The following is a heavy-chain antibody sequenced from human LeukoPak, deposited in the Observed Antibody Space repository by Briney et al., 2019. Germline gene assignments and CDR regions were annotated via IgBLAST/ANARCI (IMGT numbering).Heavy chain of an antibody. CDR1: GFTFSSYA. J-gene: IGHJ4*02. D-gene: IGHD4-23*01. CDR3: AKDYGGNSDYFDY. V-gene: IGHV3-23*01. CDR2: ISGSGGRT. Sequence: GGSLRLSCAASGFTFSSYAMSWVRQAPGKGLEWVSAISGSGGRTYYADSVKGRFTISRDNSKNTLYLQMSSLRAEDTAVYYCAKDYGGNSDYFDYWGQGTLDTVSS.